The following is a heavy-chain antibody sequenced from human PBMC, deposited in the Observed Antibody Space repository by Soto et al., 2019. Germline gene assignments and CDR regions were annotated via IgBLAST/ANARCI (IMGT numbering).Heavy chain of an antibody. CDR1: GGSFSGYY. Sequence: PSETLSLTCAVYGGSFSGYYWSWIRQPPGKGLEWIGEINHRGSTNYNPSLKSRVTISVDTSKNQFSLKLSSVTAADTAVYYCARSKAAANWSLYYYYYYGMDVWGQGTTVTVSS. V-gene: IGHV4-34*01. J-gene: IGHJ6*02. D-gene: IGHD3-9*01. CDR2: INHRGST. CDR3: ARSKAAANWSLYYYYYYGMDV.